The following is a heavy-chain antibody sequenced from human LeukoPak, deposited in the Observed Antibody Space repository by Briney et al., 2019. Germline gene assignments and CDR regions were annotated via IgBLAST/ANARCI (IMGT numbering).Heavy chain of an antibody. V-gene: IGHV3-21*01. Sequence: GGSLRLSCAASGFTFSSYSMNWVRQAPGKGLEWVSSISSSSSYIYYADSVKGRFTISRDNAKDSLYLKMNSLRAEDTAVYYCARGPRNYFDYWGQGTLVTVSS. CDR3: ARGPRNYFDY. J-gene: IGHJ4*02. D-gene: IGHD7-27*01. CDR1: GFTFSSYS. CDR2: ISSSSSYI.